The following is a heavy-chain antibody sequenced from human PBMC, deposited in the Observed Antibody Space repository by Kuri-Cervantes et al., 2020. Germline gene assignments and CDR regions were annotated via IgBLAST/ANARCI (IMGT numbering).Heavy chain of an antibody. CDR2: INSDGSST. D-gene: IGHD4-17*01. CDR3: ARSTVTKRMD. J-gene: IGHJ4*02. Sequence: GESLKISCAASGFTFSSYWMNWVRQAPGKGLVWVSRINSDGSSTSYADSVKGRFTISRDNAKNTLYLQMNSLRAEDTAVYYCARSTVTKRMDWGQGTLVTVSS. CDR1: GFTFSSYW. V-gene: IGHV3-74*01.